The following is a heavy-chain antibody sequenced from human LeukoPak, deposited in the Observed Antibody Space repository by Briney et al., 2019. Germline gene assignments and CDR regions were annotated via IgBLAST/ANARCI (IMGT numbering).Heavy chain of an antibody. Sequence: ASVKVSCKASGGTFSSYAISWVRQAPGQGLEWMGWINPNSGGTNYAQKFQGRVTMTRDTSISTAYMELSRLRSDDTAVYYCARWSGSAGYYYYYYMDVWGKGTTATVSS. J-gene: IGHJ6*03. CDR1: GGTFSSYA. CDR2: INPNSGGT. D-gene: IGHD3-10*01. CDR3: ARWSGSAGYYYYYYMDV. V-gene: IGHV1-2*02.